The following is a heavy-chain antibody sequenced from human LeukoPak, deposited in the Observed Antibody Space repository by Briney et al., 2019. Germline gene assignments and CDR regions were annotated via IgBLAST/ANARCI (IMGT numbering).Heavy chain of an antibody. Sequence: SETLSLTCTVSGGSISSYYCSWIRQPPGKGLEWIGYIYYSGSTNYNPSLKSRVTISVDTSKNQFSLKLNSVTAADTAVYYCARNRGSNFDWSDYWGQGILVTVSS. CDR2: IYYSGST. CDR1: GGSISSYY. J-gene: IGHJ4*02. V-gene: IGHV4-59*08. CDR3: ARNRGSNFDWSDY. D-gene: IGHD3-9*01.